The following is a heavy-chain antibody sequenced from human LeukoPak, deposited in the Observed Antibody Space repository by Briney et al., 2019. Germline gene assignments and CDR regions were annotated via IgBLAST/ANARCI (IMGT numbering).Heavy chain of an antibody. CDR2: ISNSGTTI. CDR1: GFTFSSYE. CDR3: ARDSCGGSCYDGYYYYYMDV. Sequence: GGSLRLSCAASGFTFSSYEMNWVHQAPGKGLEWVSYISNSGTTIYYADSVKGRFTISRDNAKNSLYLQMNSLRAEDTAVYYCARDSCGGSCYDGYYYYYMDVWGKGTTVTVSS. J-gene: IGHJ6*03. V-gene: IGHV3-48*03. D-gene: IGHD2-15*01.